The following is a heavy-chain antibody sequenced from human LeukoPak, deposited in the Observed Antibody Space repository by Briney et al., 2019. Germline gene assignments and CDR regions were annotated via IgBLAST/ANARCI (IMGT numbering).Heavy chain of an antibody. Sequence: GGSLRLSCAASGFTFSSYSMNWVRQAPGKGLEWVSSISSSSSYIYYADSVKGRFTISRDNAKNSLYLQMNSLRAEDTAVYYCARGGHWDIVVVPAAIIDYWGQGTLVTVSS. CDR1: GFTFSSYS. D-gene: IGHD2-2*02. V-gene: IGHV3-21*01. J-gene: IGHJ4*02. CDR3: ARGGHWDIVVVPAAIIDY. CDR2: ISSSSSYI.